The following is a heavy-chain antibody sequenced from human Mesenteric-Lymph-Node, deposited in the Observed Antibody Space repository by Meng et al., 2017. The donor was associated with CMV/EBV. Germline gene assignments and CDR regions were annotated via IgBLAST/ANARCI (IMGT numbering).Heavy chain of an antibody. CDR1: GFTFSSYS. CDR2: ISSSSSYI. CDR3: ARVDPDSSGYYLYGMDV. D-gene: IGHD3-22*01. V-gene: IGHV3-21*01. J-gene: IGHJ6*02. Sequence: GESLKISCAASGFTFSSYSMNWVRQAPGKGLEWVSSISSSSSYIYYADSVKGPFTISRDNAKNSLYLQMNSLRAEDTAVYYCARVDPDSSGYYLYGMDVWGQGTTVTVSS.